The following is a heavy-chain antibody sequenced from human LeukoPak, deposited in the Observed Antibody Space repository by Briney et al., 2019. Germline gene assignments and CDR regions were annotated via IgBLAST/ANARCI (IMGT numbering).Heavy chain of an antibody. CDR2: IYYSGST. J-gene: IGHJ5*02. CDR3: ARHFRGGVVAVMKYNWFDP. D-gene: IGHD2-15*01. V-gene: IGHV4-39*01. CDR1: GGSISSNSYY. Sequence: SETLSLTCTVSGGSISSNSYYWGWIRQPPGKGLEWIGSIYYSGSTYYNPSLKSRVTISVDTSKNQFSLKLSSVTAADTAVYYCARHFRGGVVAVMKYNWFDPWGQGTLVTVSS.